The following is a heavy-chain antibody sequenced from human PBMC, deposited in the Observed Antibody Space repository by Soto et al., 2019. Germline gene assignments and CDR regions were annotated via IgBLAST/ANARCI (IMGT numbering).Heavy chain of an antibody. CDR1: GGSISSSSYY. J-gene: IGHJ3*01. Sequence: QLQLQESGPGLVRPSETLSLTCIVSGGSISSSSYYWGWIRQPPGKGLEWIGSIYSSGSAYYNPSLKRRVTISVDTSKNQFSLKQTSVTAADTAVYYCATPVSSGYQAFEVWGQGTMVTVSS. D-gene: IGHD3-22*01. CDR3: ATPVSSGYQAFEV. V-gene: IGHV4-39*01. CDR2: IYSSGSA.